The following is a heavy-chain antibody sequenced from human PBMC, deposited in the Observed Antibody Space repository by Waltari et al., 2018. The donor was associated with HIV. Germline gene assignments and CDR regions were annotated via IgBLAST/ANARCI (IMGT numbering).Heavy chain of an antibody. CDR1: GYSFPAYY. J-gene: IGHJ4*02. CDR3: ARGESVSVSNIPPGYRFDF. D-gene: IGHD2-15*01. CDR2: INPISGST. Sequence: QVQLVQSGAELKTPGASVEFSCRASGYSFPAYYIHRGRQAPGQGLQWMGRINPISGSTNIPLTFQGRITMTRDTSSGAVFTELRGLKFNDTALYYCARGESVSVSNIPPGYRFDFWGQGTLITVSS. V-gene: IGHV1-2*06.